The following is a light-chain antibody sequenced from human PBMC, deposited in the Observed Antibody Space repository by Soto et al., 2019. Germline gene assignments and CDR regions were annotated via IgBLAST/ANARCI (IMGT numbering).Light chain of an antibody. CDR3: QEYNVSPYT. V-gene: IGKV3-20*01. J-gene: IGKJ2*01. CDR1: QSVSSSY. CDR2: GAS. Sequence: EIVLTQSPGTLSLSPGERATLSCRASQSVSSSYLAWYQQKPGQAPRLLIYGASSRATGTPDRFSGSGSGTDFTLTISRLEPEDFAVYYCQEYNVSPYTFGQGTKLEI.